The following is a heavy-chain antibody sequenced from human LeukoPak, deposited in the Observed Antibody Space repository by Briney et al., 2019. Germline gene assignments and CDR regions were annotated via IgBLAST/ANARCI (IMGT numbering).Heavy chain of an antibody. Sequence: TGGSLRLSCAASGFTFSSYSMNWVRQAPGKGLEWVSSIGSSSSYIYYADSVKGRFTISRDNAKNSLYLQMNSLRAEDTAVYYCARSPGEWEPMYYFDYWGQGTLVTVSS. CDR3: ARSPGEWEPMYYFDY. CDR1: GFTFSSYS. CDR2: IGSSSSYI. D-gene: IGHD1-26*01. J-gene: IGHJ4*02. V-gene: IGHV3-21*01.